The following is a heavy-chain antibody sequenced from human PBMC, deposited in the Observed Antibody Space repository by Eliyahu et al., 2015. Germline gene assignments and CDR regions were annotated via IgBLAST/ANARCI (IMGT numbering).Heavy chain of an antibody. CDR3: ARGDSPYYDFWSGYYTAYYYYGMDV. CDR1: GYTFTSYD. CDR2: MNPNSGNT. Sequence: QVQLVQSGAEVKKPGASVKVSCKASGYTFTSYDINWVRQATGQGLEWMGWMNPNSGNTGYAQKFQGRVTMTRNTSISTAYMELSSLRSEDTAVYYCARGDSPYYDFWSGYYTAYYYYGMDVWGQGTTVTVSS. D-gene: IGHD3-3*01. V-gene: IGHV1-8*01. J-gene: IGHJ6*02.